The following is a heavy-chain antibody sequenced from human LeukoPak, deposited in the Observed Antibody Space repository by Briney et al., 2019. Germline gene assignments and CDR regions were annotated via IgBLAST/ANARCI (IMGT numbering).Heavy chain of an antibody. CDR2: INSDETIT. CDR3: ARAATYNWNDVNY. CDR1: GLTFSTYW. V-gene: IGHV3-74*01. Sequence: GGSLRLSCEASGLTFSTYWMHWVRQAPGKGLEWVSHINSDETITTFADSVKGRFTISRDNAKNSVYLQMNSLRAEDTAVYYCARAATYNWNDVNYWGRGTLVTVSS. J-gene: IGHJ4*02. D-gene: IGHD1-20*01.